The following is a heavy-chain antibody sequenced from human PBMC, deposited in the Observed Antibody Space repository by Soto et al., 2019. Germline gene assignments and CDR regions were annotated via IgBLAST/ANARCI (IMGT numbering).Heavy chain of an antibody. CDR3: ARTPYCVGGACYSFDY. D-gene: IGHD2-15*01. Sequence: QVTLKESGPVLAKPTETLTLTCTVSGFALSNPRMGVSWIRQPPGKALEWLAHIFSNDEKYYSTSLKSRLTISKDTSKSQVVLTMTNMGPVDTATYYCARTPYCVGGACYSFDYWGQGTLVTVSS. J-gene: IGHJ4*02. V-gene: IGHV2-26*01. CDR2: IFSNDEK. CDR1: GFALSNPRMG.